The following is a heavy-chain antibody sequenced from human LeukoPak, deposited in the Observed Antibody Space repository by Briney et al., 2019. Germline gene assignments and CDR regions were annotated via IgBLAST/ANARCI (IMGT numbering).Heavy chain of an antibody. CDR1: GYSFTSYW. J-gene: IGHJ4*02. V-gene: IGHV5-51*01. D-gene: IGHD6-19*01. Sequence: GESLQISCKGSGYSFTSYWIGWVRQLPGKGLEWMGIIYPGDSDTRYSPSFQGQVTISADKSISTAYLQWSSLKASDTAMYYCASGGPRTGYSSGWYSSFDYWGQGTLVTVSS. CDR2: IYPGDSDT. CDR3: ASGGPRTGYSSGWYSSFDY.